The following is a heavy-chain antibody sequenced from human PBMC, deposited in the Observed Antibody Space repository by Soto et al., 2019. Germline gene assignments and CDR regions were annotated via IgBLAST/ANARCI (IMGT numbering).Heavy chain of an antibody. J-gene: IGHJ3*02. CDR3: ARDSQAYYDFWSGYYGDAFDI. V-gene: IGHV3-48*03. Sequence: GGSLRLSCAASGFTFSSYEMNWVRQAPGKGLEWVSYISSSGSTIYYADSVKGRFTISRDNAKNSLYLQMNSLRAEDTAVYYCARDSQAYYDFWSGYYGDAFDISGQGTMVTVS. CDR1: GFTFSSYE. CDR2: ISSSGSTI. D-gene: IGHD3-3*01.